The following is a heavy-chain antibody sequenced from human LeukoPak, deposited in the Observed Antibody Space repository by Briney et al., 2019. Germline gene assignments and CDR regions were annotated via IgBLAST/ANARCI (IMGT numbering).Heavy chain of an antibody. D-gene: IGHD1-26*01. CDR2: INHNGST. CDR3: ARHIRQVGGKFDY. CDR1: GGSFSGYY. V-gene: IGHV4-34*01. J-gene: IGHJ4*02. Sequence: PSETLSLTCGVSGGSFSGYYCNWIRQAPGKGLEWIGEINHNGSTSSNPSLKSRVTMSVDTSKSRFSLKLNSATAADTALYYCARHIRQVGGKFDYWGQGTLVTVSS.